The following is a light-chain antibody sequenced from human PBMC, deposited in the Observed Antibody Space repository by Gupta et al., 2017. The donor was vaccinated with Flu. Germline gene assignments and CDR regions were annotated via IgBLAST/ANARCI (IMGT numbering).Light chain of an antibody. V-gene: IGKV3-15*01. Sequence: EKVMTPSPATLSVSPGERATLSCRASQRVSSDLAWYQQKPGQAPRLLIYGASTRATGIPPRFSGGGSATKFTLTINSLQSEDFAVYYCQQYHNCHPRYTFGQGTKLEIK. CDR1: QRVSSD. CDR3: QQYHNCHPRYT. CDR2: GAS. J-gene: IGKJ2*01.